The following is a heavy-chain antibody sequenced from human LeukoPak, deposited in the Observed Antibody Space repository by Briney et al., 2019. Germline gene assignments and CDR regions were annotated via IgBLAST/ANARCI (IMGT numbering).Heavy chain of an antibody. CDR2: IYHSEST. J-gene: IGHJ3*02. CDR1: GGSISSGGYS. CDR3: ARGGDDSSGYWMAFDI. D-gene: IGHD3-22*01. Sequence: SETLSLTCAVSGGSISSGGYSWSWIRQPPGKGLEWIGYIYHSESTYYNPSLKSRVTISVDRSKNQFSLELSSVTAADTAVYYCARGGDDSSGYWMAFDIWGQGTMVTVSS. V-gene: IGHV4-30-2*01.